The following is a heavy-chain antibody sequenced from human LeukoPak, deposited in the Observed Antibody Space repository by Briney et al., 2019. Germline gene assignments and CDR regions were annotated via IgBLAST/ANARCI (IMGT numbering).Heavy chain of an antibody. D-gene: IGHD1-1*01. Sequence: NPSETLSLTCTVSGGSISSGGYYWSWIRQHPGKGLEWIGYIYYSGSTYYNPSLKSRVTISVDTSKNQFSLKLSSVTAADTAVYYCGTGPALNYGMDVWGQGTTVTVSS. J-gene: IGHJ6*02. V-gene: IGHV4-31*03. CDR3: GTGPALNYGMDV. CDR1: GGSISSGGYY. CDR2: IYYSGST.